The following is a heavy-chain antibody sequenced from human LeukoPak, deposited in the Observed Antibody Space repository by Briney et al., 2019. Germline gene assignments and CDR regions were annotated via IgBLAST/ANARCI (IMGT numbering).Heavy chain of an antibody. CDR3: ARDKVTMVRGGTIDY. J-gene: IGHJ4*02. D-gene: IGHD3-10*01. Sequence: ASVKVSCKASGYTFTGYYMHWVRQAPGQGLEWMGWINPNSGGTNYAQKFQGRVTMTRDTSISTAYMELRSLRSDDTAVYYCARDKVTMVRGGTIDYWGQGTLVTVSS. CDR1: GYTFTGYY. V-gene: IGHV1-2*02. CDR2: INPNSGGT.